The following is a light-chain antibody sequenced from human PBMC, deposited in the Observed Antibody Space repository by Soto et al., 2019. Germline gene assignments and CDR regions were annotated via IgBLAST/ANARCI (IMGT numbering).Light chain of an antibody. CDR3: QQYGSSPPYT. Sequence: EIVLTQSPGTLSLSPGERATLSCRASQSVSSSYLAWYQQKPGQAPRLLIYGASSRATGIPDRFSGSGSGTEFTTTISRLEPEDFAVYYCQQYGSSPPYTFGQGTKLEIK. J-gene: IGKJ2*01. CDR1: QSVSSSY. CDR2: GAS. V-gene: IGKV3-20*01.